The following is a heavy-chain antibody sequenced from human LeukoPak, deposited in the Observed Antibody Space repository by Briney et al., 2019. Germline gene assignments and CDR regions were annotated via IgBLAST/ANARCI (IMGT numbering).Heavy chain of an antibody. CDR1: GYTFTSYG. V-gene: IGHV1-18*01. CDR2: ISVYNGKT. J-gene: IGHJ6*02. D-gene: IGHD4-17*01. CDR3: ARDPHAYGDYALGGWYYYGMDV. Sequence: GASVKVSCKASGYTFTSYGISWVRQATGQGGEWMGWISVYNGKTTYAQKLQRRVTMTPSTSPSTAYMELRSLRSDDTAVYYCARDPHAYGDYALGGWYYYGMDVWGQGTTVTVSS.